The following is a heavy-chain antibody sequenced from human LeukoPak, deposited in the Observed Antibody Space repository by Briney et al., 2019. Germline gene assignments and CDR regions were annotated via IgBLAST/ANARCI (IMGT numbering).Heavy chain of an antibody. V-gene: IGHV1-18*01. Sequence: ASVKVSCKASGYTFTGYGISWVRQAPGQGLEWMGWISAYNGNTNYAQKLQGRVTMTTDTSTSTAYMELRSLRSDDTAVYYCARDDIAVAGTKGFDYWGQGTLVTVSS. CDR2: ISAYNGNT. CDR1: GYTFTGYG. CDR3: ARDDIAVAGTKGFDY. D-gene: IGHD6-19*01. J-gene: IGHJ4*02.